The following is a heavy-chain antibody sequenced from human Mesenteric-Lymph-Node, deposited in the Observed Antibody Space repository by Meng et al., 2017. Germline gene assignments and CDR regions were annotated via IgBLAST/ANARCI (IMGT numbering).Heavy chain of an antibody. D-gene: IGHD3-16*01. V-gene: IGHV1-46*01. CDR3: ARGEYMYLSPQYFFDF. J-gene: IGHJ4*02. CDR2: IKPSRGHT. CDR1: GYSVTIYY. Sequence: QVQLVQSGVGVKKLRASENVSRKAAGYSVTIYYYYWRRQAPGQGHEWMGIIKPSRGHTTTAQTFQERGTMTRDTSTNAVYMDVSSLISEDTAVYYCARGEYMYLSPQYFFDFWGQGTLVTVSS.